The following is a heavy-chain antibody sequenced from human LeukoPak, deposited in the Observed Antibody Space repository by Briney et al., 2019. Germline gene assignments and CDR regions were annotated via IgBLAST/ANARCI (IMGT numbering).Heavy chain of an antibody. CDR2: ISSSSSYI. D-gene: IGHD5-18*01. CDR1: GFTVSSNY. J-gene: IGHJ4*02. Sequence: GGSLRLSCAASGFTVSSNYMTWVRQAPGKGLEWVSSISSSSSYIYYADSVKGRFTISRDNAKNSLYLQMNSLRAEDTAVYYCARDYDVDTAMVDYWGQGTLVTVSS. CDR3: ARDYDVDTAMVDY. V-gene: IGHV3-21*01.